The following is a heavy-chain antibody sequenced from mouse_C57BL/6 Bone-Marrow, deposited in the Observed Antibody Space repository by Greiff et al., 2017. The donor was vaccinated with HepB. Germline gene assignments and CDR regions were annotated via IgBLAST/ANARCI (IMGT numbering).Heavy chain of an antibody. CDR3: TTEGYYYGGYFDV. CDR1: GFNIKDDY. CDR2: IDPENGDT. J-gene: IGHJ1*03. D-gene: IGHD1-1*01. V-gene: IGHV14-4*01. Sequence: VQLQQSGAELVRPGASVKLSCTASGFNIKDDYMHWVKQRHEQGLEWIGWIDPENGDTEYASKFQGKATITADTSSNTAYLQLSSLTSEDTAVYYCTTEGYYYGGYFDVWGTGTTVTVSS.